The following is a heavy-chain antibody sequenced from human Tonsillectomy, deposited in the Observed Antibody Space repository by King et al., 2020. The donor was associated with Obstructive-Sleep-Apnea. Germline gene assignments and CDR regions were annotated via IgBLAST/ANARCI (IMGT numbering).Heavy chain of an antibody. CDR2: ISTSGKTI. Sequence: VQLVESGGGLVTPGGSLSISCAASGFTFSDFHMTWIRQAPGKGLEWVSHISTSGKTIYYADSVKGRLTISRDNAKNSLYLQINSLRADDTAVYYCARARDDDSGAYWYFDLWGRGTLVTVSS. V-gene: IGHV3-11*01. D-gene: IGHD4-17*01. CDR1: GFTFSDFH. CDR3: ARARDDDSGAYWYFDL. J-gene: IGHJ2*01.